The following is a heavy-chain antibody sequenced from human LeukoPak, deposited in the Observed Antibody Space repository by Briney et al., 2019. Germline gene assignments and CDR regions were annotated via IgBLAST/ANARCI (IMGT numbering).Heavy chain of an antibody. D-gene: IGHD4-23*01. V-gene: IGHV3-23*01. CDR3: AKDYGGSPHDAFDI. J-gene: IGHJ3*02. Sequence: GGSLRRSCAASAFTSSSYDMSWVRQAPGKGLEWVSAISGSGGSTYYADCVKGRFTISRDNSKNTLCLQMNSLRAEDTAVYYCAKDYGGSPHDAFDIWGQGTMVTVSS. CDR2: ISGSGGST. CDR1: AFTSSSYD.